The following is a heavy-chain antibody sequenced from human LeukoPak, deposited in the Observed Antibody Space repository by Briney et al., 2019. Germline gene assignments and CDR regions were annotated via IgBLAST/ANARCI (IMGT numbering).Heavy chain of an antibody. D-gene: IGHD2-21*02. J-gene: IGHJ4*02. CDR3: AYCGGDCYPPSFDY. V-gene: IGHV4-4*02. CDR2: IYHSGST. CDR1: GGSISSSNW. Sequence: SETLSLTCAVSGGSISSSNWWSWVRQPPGKGLEWIGEIYHSGSTNYNPSLKSRVTISVDKSKNQFSLKLSSVTAADTAVYYCAYCGGDCYPPSFDYWGQGTLVTVSS.